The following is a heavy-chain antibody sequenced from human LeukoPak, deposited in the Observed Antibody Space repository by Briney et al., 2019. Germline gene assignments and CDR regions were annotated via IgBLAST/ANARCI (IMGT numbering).Heavy chain of an antibody. V-gene: IGHV1-2*02. Sequence: GASVKVSCKASGYTFTGYYMHWVRQAPGQGLEWMGWINPNSGGTNYAQKFQGRVTMTRDTSISTAYMELSRLRSDDTAVYYCARDLIHAGGNPGDFDYWGQGTLVTVSS. J-gene: IGHJ4*02. CDR2: INPNSGGT. D-gene: IGHD4-23*01. CDR3: ARDLIHAGGNPGDFDY. CDR1: GYTFTGYY.